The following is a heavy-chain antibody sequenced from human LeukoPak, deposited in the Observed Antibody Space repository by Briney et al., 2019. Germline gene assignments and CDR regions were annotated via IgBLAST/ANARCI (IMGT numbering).Heavy chain of an antibody. J-gene: IGHJ4*02. CDR3: AKVVIAAGCDY. CDR2: IYSGGST. D-gene: IGHD6-13*01. V-gene: IGHV3-53*01. CDR1: GFTVSSNY. Sequence: GGSLRLSCAASGFTVSSNYMSWVRQAPGKGLEWVSVIYSGGSTYYADSVKGRFTISRDNSKNTLYLQMDSLRADDTAVYYCAKVVIAAGCDYWGQGTLVTVSS.